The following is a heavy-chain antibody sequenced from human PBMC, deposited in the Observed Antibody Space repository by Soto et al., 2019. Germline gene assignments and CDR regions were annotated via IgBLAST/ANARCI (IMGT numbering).Heavy chain of an antibody. CDR1: GYTFANYG. V-gene: IGHV1-18*04. CDR2: ISVNNGKT. Sequence: QVQLLQSGAEVKKPGASVRVSCKASGYTFANYGISWVRQAPGQGLEWMGWISVNNGKTHYAQKLQDRVTMTADTSTSTAYMELRSLRSDDTAMYYCARDGNWNYEHWGQGTLVTVSS. J-gene: IGHJ4*02. D-gene: IGHD1-7*01. CDR3: ARDGNWNYEH.